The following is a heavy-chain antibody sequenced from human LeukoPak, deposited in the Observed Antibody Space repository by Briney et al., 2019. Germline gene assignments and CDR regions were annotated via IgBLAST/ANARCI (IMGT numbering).Heavy chain of an antibody. CDR2: IYNSGST. Sequence: KTSETLSLTRSVSGGSLSKYHWIWIRHPAGKGLEWIGRIYNSGSTNYTPSLQSRVTMSVDTSKNQFSLELSSVTAADTAVYYCARGQQGYYYDSSGYPASFDYWGQGTLVTVSS. J-gene: IGHJ4*02. D-gene: IGHD3-22*01. CDR3: ARGQQGYYYDSSGYPASFDY. CDR1: GGSLSKYH. V-gene: IGHV4-4*07.